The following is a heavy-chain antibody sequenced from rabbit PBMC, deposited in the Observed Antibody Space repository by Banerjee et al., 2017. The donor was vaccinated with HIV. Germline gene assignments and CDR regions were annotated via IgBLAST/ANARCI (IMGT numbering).Heavy chain of an antibody. D-gene: IGHD6-1*01. CDR3: ARDTYDYTGYGYFNL. V-gene: IGHV1S43*01. Sequence: QEQLVESGGDLVQPEGSLTLTCKASGLDFSSSYWICWVRQAPGKGLEWIACIYTANGDTYYASWAKGRFTISKSTSLSTVDLKMTSLTAADTATYFCARDTYDYTGYGYFNLWGQGTLVTVS. J-gene: IGHJ4*01. CDR1: GLDFSSSYW. CDR2: IYTANGDT.